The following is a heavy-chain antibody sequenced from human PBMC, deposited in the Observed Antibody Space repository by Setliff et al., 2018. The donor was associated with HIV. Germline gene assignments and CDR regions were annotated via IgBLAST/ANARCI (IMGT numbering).Heavy chain of an antibody. D-gene: IGHD6-19*01. CDR2: INAGNGNT. CDR3: ARAEDYSSGPRGAFDI. V-gene: IGHV1-3*01. J-gene: IGHJ3*02. CDR1: GYTFTSYA. Sequence: PGASVKVSCKASGYTFTSYAMHWVRQAPGQRLEWMGWINAGNGNTKYSQKFQGRVTITRDTSASTAYMELSSLRSEDTAVYYCARAEDYSSGPRGAFDIWGQGTMVTVSS.